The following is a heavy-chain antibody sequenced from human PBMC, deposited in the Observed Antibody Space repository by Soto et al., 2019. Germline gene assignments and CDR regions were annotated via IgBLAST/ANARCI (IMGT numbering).Heavy chain of an antibody. V-gene: IGHV4-30-4*01. D-gene: IGHD6-6*01. Sequence: PSETLSLTCTVSGGSISSDDYYWSWIRQPPGKGLEWIGHIYYSGRTSYNPSLKSRVTISIDTSKNQFSLKLTSVTAADTAVYYCARDRSNSPDYFDWWGQGTLVTVSS. J-gene: IGHJ4*02. CDR1: GGSISSDDYY. CDR2: IYYSGRT. CDR3: ARDRSNSPDYFDW.